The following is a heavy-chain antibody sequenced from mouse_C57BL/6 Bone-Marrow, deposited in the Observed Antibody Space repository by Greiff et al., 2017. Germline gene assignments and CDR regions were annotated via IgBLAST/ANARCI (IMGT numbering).Heavy chain of an antibody. V-gene: IGHV10-1*01. J-gene: IGHJ4*01. Sequence: EVNVVESGGGLVQPKGSLKLSCAASGFSFNTYAMNWVRQAPGKGLEWVARIRSKSNNYATYYADSVKDRFTISRDDSESMLYLQMNNLKTEDTAMYYCVRQDYYYGSRGGMDYWGQGTSVTVSS. CDR1: GFSFNTYA. D-gene: IGHD1-1*01. CDR3: VRQDYYYGSRGGMDY. CDR2: IRSKSNNYAT.